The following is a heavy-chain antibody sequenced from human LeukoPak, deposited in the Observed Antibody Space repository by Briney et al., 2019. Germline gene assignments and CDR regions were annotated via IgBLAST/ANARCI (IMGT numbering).Heavy chain of an antibody. D-gene: IGHD2-15*01. CDR1: GGSVSNYY. CDR2: IYYTET. Sequence: SETLSLTCTVSGGSVSNYYWSWIRQSPGKGLEWIGYIYYTETSYNPSLKSRVTISADTSKNQFSLKLYSVTAADTAVYYCARGYCSGGSCYSYFDYWGQGTLVTVSS. CDR3: ARGYCSGGSCYSYFDY. V-gene: IGHV4-59*02. J-gene: IGHJ4*02.